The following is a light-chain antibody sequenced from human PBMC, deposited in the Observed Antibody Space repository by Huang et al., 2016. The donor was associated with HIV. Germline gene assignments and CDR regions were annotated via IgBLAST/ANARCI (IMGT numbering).Light chain of an antibody. V-gene: IGKV4-1*01. CDR3: LQYYSVPQT. CDR1: QSLLYSLSKKNY. Sequence: DIVMTQSPDSLAVSPGERATINCKSSQSLLYSLSKKNYLAWFQQKPGWPPKLLLYWATTRESGVPDRFSGSGSVTDFTLTINNLQAEDVAVYFCLQYYSVPQTFGHGTKVEIK. CDR2: WAT. J-gene: IGKJ1*01.